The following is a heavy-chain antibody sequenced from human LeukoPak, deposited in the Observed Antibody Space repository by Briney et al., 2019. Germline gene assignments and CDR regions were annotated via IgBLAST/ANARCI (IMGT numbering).Heavy chain of an antibody. V-gene: IGHV3-23*01. J-gene: IGHJ5*02. CDR2: ISGSGLST. CDR1: GFTLSSYA. Sequence: GGSLRLSCVASGFTLSSYAMSWVRQAPGKGLEWVSTISGSGLSTYYADSVKGRFTISRDNSNNTLYLQMYSLRVEDTAVYYCAKSRVAVAAPRNWFDPWGQGTLVTVSS. CDR3: AKSRVAVAAPRNWFDP. D-gene: IGHD6-19*01.